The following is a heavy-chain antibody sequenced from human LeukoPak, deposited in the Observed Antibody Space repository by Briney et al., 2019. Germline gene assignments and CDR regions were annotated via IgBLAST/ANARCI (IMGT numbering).Heavy chain of an antibody. J-gene: IGHJ5*02. CDR2: FDPEDGET. Sequence: ASVTVSCKVSVYTLTELSMHWVRQAPGKGLAWMGGFDPEDGETIYAQKFQGRVTMTEDTSTDTAYMEQSSLRSEDTAVYYCATEVPYYDILTWGQGTLVTVSS. V-gene: IGHV1-24*01. CDR3: ATEVPYYDILT. D-gene: IGHD3-9*01. CDR1: VYTLTELS.